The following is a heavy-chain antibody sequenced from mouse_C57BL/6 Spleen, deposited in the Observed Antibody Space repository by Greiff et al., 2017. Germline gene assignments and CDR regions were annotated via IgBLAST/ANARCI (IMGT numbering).Heavy chain of an antibody. J-gene: IGHJ2*01. V-gene: IGHV3-6*01. D-gene: IGHD1-1*02. CDR2: ISYDGSN. CDR3: ARGEYGDFDY. CDR1: GYSITSGYY. Sequence: EVKLMESGPGLVKPSQSLSLTCSVTGYSITSGYYWNWIRQFPGNKLEWMGYISYDGSNNYNPSLKNRISITRDTSKNQFFLKLNSVTTEDTAAYYCARGEYGDFDYWGQGTTLTVSS.